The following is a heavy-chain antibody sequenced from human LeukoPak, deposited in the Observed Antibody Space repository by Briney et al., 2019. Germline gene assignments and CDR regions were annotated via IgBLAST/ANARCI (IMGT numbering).Heavy chain of an antibody. D-gene: IGHD6-19*01. V-gene: IGHV3-30*18. CDR1: GFTFSSYG. CDR3: AKVSTGIAVEALDY. Sequence: GRSLRLSCAASGFTFSSYGMHWVRQAPGKGLEWVAVISYDGSNKYYADSVKGRFTISRDNSKNTLYLQMNSLGAEDTAVYYCAKVSTGIAVEALDYWGQGTLVTVSS. CDR2: ISYDGSNK. J-gene: IGHJ4*02.